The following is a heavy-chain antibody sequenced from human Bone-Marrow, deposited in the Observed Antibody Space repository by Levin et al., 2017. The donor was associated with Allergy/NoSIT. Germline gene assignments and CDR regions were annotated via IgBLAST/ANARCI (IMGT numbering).Heavy chain of an antibody. CDR2: ISYDGSNK. V-gene: IGHV3-30*18. CDR3: AKELNDFWSGYLTGNCYYYGMDV. D-gene: IGHD3-3*01. J-gene: IGHJ6*02. Sequence: PGGSLRLSCAASGFTFSSYGMHWVRQAPGKGLEWVAVISYDGSNKYYADSVKGRFTISRDNSKNTLYLQMNSLRAEDTAVYYCAKELNDFWSGYLTGNCYYYGMDVWGQGTTVTVSS. CDR1: GFTFSSYG.